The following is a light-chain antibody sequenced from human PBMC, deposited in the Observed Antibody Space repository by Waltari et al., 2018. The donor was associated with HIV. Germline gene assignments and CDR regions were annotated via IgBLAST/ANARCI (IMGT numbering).Light chain of an antibody. CDR3: CSYSGSGTLYV. J-gene: IGLJ1*01. V-gene: IGLV2-11*01. CDR2: DVT. CDR1: SSDVGGYTF. Sequence: QSALTQPRPVSGSPGQSVTISCTGTSSDVGGYTFDSWYQHHPGKAPKLVISDVTKRPSGVPDRFSGSKSGNTASLTISGLQAEDEADYYCCSYSGSGTLYVFGTGTEVTVL.